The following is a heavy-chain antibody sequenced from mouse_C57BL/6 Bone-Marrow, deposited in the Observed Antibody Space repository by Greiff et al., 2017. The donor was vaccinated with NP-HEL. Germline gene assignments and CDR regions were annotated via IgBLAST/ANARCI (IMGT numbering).Heavy chain of an antibody. CDR2: INPYNGGT. J-gene: IGHJ2*01. CDR1: GYTFTDYY. V-gene: IGHV1-19*01. D-gene: IGHD3-2*02. Sequence: VQLQQSGPVLVKPGASVKMSCKASGYTFTDYYMNWVKQSHGKSLEWIGVINPYNGGTSYNQKFKGKATLTVDKSSSTAYMELNSLTSEDSAVYYCARQLRPFYFDYWGQGTTLTVSS. CDR3: ARQLRPFYFDY.